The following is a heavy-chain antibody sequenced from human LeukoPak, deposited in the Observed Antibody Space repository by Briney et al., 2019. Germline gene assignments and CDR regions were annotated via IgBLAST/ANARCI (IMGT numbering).Heavy chain of an antibody. V-gene: IGHV3-7*01. CDR1: GITFSGYW. CDR3: AKGGDDPRQNYYYYYMDV. CDR2: IKQDGSEK. J-gene: IGHJ6*03. D-gene: IGHD3-10*01. Sequence: GSLRLSCAASGITFSGYWMSWVRQAPGKGLEWVANIKQDGSEKSYVDSVKGRFTISRDNAKNSLFLQMNSLRAEDTAVYYCAKGGDDPRQNYYYYYMDVWGKGTTVTVSS.